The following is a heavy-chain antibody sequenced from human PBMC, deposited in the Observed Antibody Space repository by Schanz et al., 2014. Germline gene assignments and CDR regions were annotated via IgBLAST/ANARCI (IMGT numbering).Heavy chain of an antibody. D-gene: IGHD3-10*01. CDR3: ARAALWFGDNDFDP. J-gene: IGHJ5*02. CDR1: GFTFSSHW. Sequence: EVQLLESGGGLVQPGGSLRLSCAASGFTFSSHWMHWVRQDPGKGLVWVARINSVGSNTDYADSVTGRFTISRDNAKNTLYLQMNRLRAEDTAVYYCARAALWFGDNDFDPWGQGTLVTVSS. V-gene: IGHV3-74*02. CDR2: INSVGSNT.